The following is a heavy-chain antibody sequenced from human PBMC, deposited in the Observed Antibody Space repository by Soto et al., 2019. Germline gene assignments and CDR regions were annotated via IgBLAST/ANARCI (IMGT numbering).Heavy chain of an antibody. CDR3: ARGPGGPDGPGDY. J-gene: IGHJ4*02. CDR2: INAGNGNT. V-gene: IGHV1-3*01. CDR1: GYTFTSYA. Sequence: QVQLVQSGAEVKKPGASVKVSCKASGYTFTSYAMHWVRQAPGQRLEWMGWINAGNGNTKYSQNFQGRVTXTXDXXASTAYMELSSLRSEDTAVYYCARGPGGPDGPGDYWGQGALVTVSS. D-gene: IGHD2-15*01.